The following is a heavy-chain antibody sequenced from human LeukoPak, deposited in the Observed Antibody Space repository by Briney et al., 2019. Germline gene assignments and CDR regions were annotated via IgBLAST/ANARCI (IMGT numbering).Heavy chain of an antibody. Sequence: PGGSLRLSCAASGFTFSNAWMSWVRQAPGKGLEWVGGIKSKTDGGTTDYAAPVKGRFTISRDDSKNTLYLQMNSLKTEDTAVYYCTTDLGGYDLFDYWGQGTLVTVSS. D-gene: IGHD3-16*01. CDR1: GFTFSNAW. J-gene: IGHJ4*02. CDR3: TTDLGGYDLFDY. V-gene: IGHV3-15*01. CDR2: IKSKTDGGTT.